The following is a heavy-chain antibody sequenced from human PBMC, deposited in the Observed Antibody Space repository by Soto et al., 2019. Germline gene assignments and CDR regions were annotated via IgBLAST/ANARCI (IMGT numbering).Heavy chain of an antibody. CDR3: ARRGYYDFWSGYYTLSYFDY. V-gene: IGHV4-39*01. D-gene: IGHD3-3*01. Sequence: PSETLSLTCTVSGGSISSSNYYWGWIRQPPGKGLEWIGSIYYSGSTYYNPSLKSRVTISVDTSKNQFSLKLSSVTAADTAVYYCARRGYYDFWSGYYTLSYFDYWGQGTLVTVSS. CDR1: GGSISSSNYY. CDR2: IYYSGST. J-gene: IGHJ4*02.